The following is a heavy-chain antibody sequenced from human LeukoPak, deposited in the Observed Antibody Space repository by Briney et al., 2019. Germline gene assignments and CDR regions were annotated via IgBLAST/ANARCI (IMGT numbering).Heavy chain of an antibody. Sequence: GWSLTLSCAASGFTISSYWMHWVRQAQGKGLVWVSRIKSDGSSTSYADSVKGRFTSSRDNAKNTLYLQMNSLRAEDTAVYYCATNPPIDYWGQGTLVTVSS. D-gene: IGHD1-14*01. CDR3: ATNPPIDY. V-gene: IGHV3-74*01. CDR2: IKSDGSST. CDR1: GFTISSYW. J-gene: IGHJ4*02.